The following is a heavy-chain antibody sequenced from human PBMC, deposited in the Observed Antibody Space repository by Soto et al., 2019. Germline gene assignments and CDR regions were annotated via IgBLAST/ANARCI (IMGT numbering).Heavy chain of an antibody. V-gene: IGHV3-21*01. J-gene: IGHJ5*02. CDR2: ISSSSSYI. CDR1: GFTFSSYS. CDR3: ARDRPHTVTTLVNWFDP. Sequence: GGSLRLSCAASGFTFSSYSMNWVRQAPGKGLEWVSSISSSSSYIYYADSVKGRFTISRDNAKNSLYLQMNSLRAEDTAVYYCARDRPHTVTTLVNWFDPWGQGTLVTVSS. D-gene: IGHD4-4*01.